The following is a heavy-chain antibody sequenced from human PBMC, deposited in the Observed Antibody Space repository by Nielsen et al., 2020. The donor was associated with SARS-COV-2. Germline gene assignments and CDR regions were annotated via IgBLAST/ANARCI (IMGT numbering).Heavy chain of an antibody. CDR2: IIPILGST. D-gene: IGHD3-10*01. V-gene: IGHV1-69*01. CDR3: ARIIDDVVPGSGSEPFDY. J-gene: IGHJ4*02. Sequence: VRQAPGQGLEWMGGIIPILGSTYYALQFQGRLTISADESTTTAYMELSSLTSGDTAVYYCARIIDDVVPGSGSEPFDYWGQGTLVTVSS.